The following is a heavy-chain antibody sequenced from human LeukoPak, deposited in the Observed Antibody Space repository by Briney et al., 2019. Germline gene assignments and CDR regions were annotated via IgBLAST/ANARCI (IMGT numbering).Heavy chain of an antibody. D-gene: IGHD2-2*01. CDR2: INHSGST. J-gene: IGHJ4*02. CDR1: GGSFSGYY. V-gene: IGHV4-34*01. Sequence: PSETLSLTCAVYGGSFSGYYWSWIRQPPGKGLEWIGEINHSGSTNYNSSLKSRVTISVDTSKNQFSLKLSSVTAADTAVYYCARSRRYCSSTSCYSIDYWGQGTLVTVSS. CDR3: ARSRRYCSSTSCYSIDY.